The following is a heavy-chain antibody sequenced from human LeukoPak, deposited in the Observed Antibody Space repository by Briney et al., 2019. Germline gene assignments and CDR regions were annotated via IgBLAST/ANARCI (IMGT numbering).Heavy chain of an antibody. V-gene: IGHV1-8*01. CDR3: ARSRRGYYMDV. CDR2: MNPGSGDT. CDR1: GYPFSNYD. J-gene: IGHJ6*03. Sequence: GASVKDSCKASGYPFSNYDVNGLRQALGQGLERMAWMNPGSGDTGYAQKFQGRLTMSSNISMNTASMELRSLTSEDTAVYFCARSRRGYYMDVWGTGTPVTVSS.